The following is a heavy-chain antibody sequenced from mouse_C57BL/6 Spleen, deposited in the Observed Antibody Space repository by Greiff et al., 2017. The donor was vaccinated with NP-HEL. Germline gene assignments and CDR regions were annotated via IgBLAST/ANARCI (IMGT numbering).Heavy chain of an antibody. Sequence: LVESGPELVKPGASVKISCKASGYAFSSSWMNWVKQRPGKGLEWIGRIYPGDGDTNYNGKFKGKATLTADKSSSTAYMQLSSLTSEDSAVYFCARGDYSNSLAMDYWGQGTSVTVSS. CDR3: ARGDYSNSLAMDY. CDR2: IYPGDGDT. V-gene: IGHV1-82*01. J-gene: IGHJ4*01. CDR1: GYAFSSSW. D-gene: IGHD2-5*01.